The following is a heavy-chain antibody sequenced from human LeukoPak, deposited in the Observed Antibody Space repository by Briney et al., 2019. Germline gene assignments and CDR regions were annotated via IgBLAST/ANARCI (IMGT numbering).Heavy chain of an antibody. CDR1: GGSIISGGYY. CDR2: IYYSGST. Sequence: PSETLSLTCTVSGGSIISGGYYWSWIRQHPGKDLEWIGYIYYSGSTYYNPSLKSRVTISVDTSKNQFSLKLSSVTAADTAVYYCARYDYGDYFDAFDIWGQGTMVTVSS. CDR3: ARYDYGDYFDAFDI. D-gene: IGHD4-17*01. J-gene: IGHJ3*02. V-gene: IGHV4-31*03.